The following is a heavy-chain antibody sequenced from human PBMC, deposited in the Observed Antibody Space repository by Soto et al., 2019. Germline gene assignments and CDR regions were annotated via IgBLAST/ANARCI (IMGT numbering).Heavy chain of an antibody. D-gene: IGHD2-2*01. V-gene: IGHV4-59*01. CDR1: GGSISSYY. J-gene: IGHJ6*03. CDR3: VREYCSSTSCYASYYYMDV. CDR2: IYYSGST. Sequence: SETLSLTCTVSGGSISSYYWSWIRQPPGKGLEWIGYIYYSGSTNYNPSLKSRVTISVDTSKNQFSLKLSSVTAADTAVYYCVREYCSSTSCYASYYYMDVWGKGTTVTVSS.